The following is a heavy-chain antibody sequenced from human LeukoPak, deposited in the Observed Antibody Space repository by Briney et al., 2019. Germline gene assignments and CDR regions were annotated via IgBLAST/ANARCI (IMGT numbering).Heavy chain of an antibody. V-gene: IGHV3-7*01. Sequence: GGSLRLSCAASGFTFSKTWMSWVRQAPGKGLEWVANIKVDGSERYYVDSVKGRFTISRDSAKNSLYLQMNSLRAEDTAIYYCARGWNYGFDYWGQGTLVTVSS. CDR1: GFTFSKTW. J-gene: IGHJ4*02. CDR3: ARGWNYGFDY. D-gene: IGHD1-7*01. CDR2: IKVDGSER.